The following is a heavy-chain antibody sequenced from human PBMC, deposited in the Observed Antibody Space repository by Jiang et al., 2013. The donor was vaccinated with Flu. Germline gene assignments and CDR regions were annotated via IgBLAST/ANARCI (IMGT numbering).Heavy chain of an antibody. J-gene: IGHJ4*02. V-gene: IGHV7-4-1*02. CDR3: ARPYYDILTGYYWLNYFDY. CDR2: INTNTGNP. Sequence: LEWMGWINTNTGNPTYAQGFTGRFVFSLDTSVSTAYLQISSLKAEDTAVYYCARPYYDILTGYYWLNYFDYWGQGTLVTVSS. D-gene: IGHD3-9*01.